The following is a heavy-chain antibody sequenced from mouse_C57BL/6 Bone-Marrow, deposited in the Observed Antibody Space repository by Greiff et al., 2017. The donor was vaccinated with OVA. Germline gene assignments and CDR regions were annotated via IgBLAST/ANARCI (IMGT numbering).Heavy chain of an antibody. Sequence: EVQLQQSGAELVRPGASVKLSCTASGFNIKDDYMHWVKERPEQGLEWIGWIDPENGDTEYASKFQGKATITADPSSKTVYLHLSSLTSEDTAVYYCTTHRYWGQGTTLTVSS. V-gene: IGHV14-4*01. CDR2: IDPENGDT. CDR3: TTHRY. J-gene: IGHJ2*01. CDR1: GFNIKDDY.